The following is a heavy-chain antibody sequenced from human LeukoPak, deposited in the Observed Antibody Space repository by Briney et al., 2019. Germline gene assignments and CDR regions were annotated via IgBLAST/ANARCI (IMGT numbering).Heavy chain of an antibody. J-gene: IGHJ4*02. CDR2: IRYDGSNK. V-gene: IGHV3-30*02. Sequence: PGGSLRLSCAASGFTFSSSGMHWVRQAPGKGLEWVAFIRYDGSNKYYADSVKGRFTISRDNSKNTLYLQMNSLRAEDTAVYYCAKDLSGWSQYVDYWGQGTLVTVSS. CDR1: GFTFSSSG. CDR3: AKDLSGWSQYVDY. D-gene: IGHD6-19*01.